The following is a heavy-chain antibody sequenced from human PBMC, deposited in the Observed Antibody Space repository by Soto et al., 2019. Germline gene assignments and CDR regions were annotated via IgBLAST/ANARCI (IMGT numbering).Heavy chain of an antibody. V-gene: IGHV3-21*01. D-gene: IGHD2-2*01. J-gene: IGHJ4*02. Sequence: GGALGICCAGSGLAFSTYSIAWVRQAPGKGLDWVSSITSSGTKKYYTDSVKGRFTISRDNANNSVSLQMNSLRAEDTAVYYCARFSCNSTNCYQLDFWGQGTMVTVSS. CDR1: GLAFSTYS. CDR2: ITSSGTKK. CDR3: ARFSCNSTNCYQLDF.